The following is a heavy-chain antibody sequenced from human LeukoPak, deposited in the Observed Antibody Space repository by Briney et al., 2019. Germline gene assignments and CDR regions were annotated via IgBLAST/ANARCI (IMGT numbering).Heavy chain of an antibody. J-gene: IGHJ4*02. V-gene: IGHV5-51*01. D-gene: IGHD3-22*01. CDR2: IYPGDSDT. Sequence: PGESLKISCKGSGYSFTNYWIGWVRQMPGKGLEWMGIIYPGDSDTKYNPSFQGQVTISADKSISTAYLQWSSLKASDTAMYYCARSSRQSVVMAPYDYWGQGTLVTVSS. CDR3: ARSSRQSVVMAPYDY. CDR1: GYSFTNYW.